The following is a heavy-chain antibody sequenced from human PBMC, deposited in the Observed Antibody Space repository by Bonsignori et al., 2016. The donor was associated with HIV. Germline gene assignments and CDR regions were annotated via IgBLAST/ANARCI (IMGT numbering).Heavy chain of an antibody. J-gene: IGHJ4*02. CDR2: INTDGSST. CDR1: GLTFSRHW. D-gene: IGHD4-17*01. V-gene: IGHV3-74*03. CDR3: DKLGGSVTTPTPFDY. Sequence: EVQLVESGGGLVQPGGSLRLSCAASGLTFSRHWMHWVRQTPQKGLVWVSRINTDGSSTTYADSGEGPFTIXRDNAKNTVYLQMNSLRAEDTALYYCDKLGGSVTTPTPFDYWAGNPGHRLL.